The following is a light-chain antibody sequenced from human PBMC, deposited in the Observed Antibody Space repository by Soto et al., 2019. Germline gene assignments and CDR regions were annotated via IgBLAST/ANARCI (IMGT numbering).Light chain of an antibody. CDR3: QQYYSGWA. CDR1: QSVLYSSNNKNY. Sequence: DIVMTQSPDSLAVSLGERATINCKSSQSVLYSSNNKNYLAWYQQKPGQPPKLLIYWASTRESGVPDRFSGSGSGTDFTLTISSLQADDVAVYFCQQYYSGWAFGPGTKVDIK. J-gene: IGKJ3*01. V-gene: IGKV4-1*01. CDR2: WAS.